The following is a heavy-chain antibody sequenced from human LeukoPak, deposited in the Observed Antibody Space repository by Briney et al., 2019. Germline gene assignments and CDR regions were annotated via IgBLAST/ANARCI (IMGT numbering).Heavy chain of an antibody. J-gene: IGHJ3*02. Sequence: SETLSLTCTVSGGSISSGDYYWSWIRQPPGKGLEWIGYIYYSGSTYYNPSLESRVTISVDTSKNQFSLKLSSVTAADTAVYYCARGGTNDAFDIWGQGTMVTVSS. V-gene: IGHV4-30-4*01. CDR3: ARGGTNDAFDI. D-gene: IGHD1-1*01. CDR2: IYYSGST. CDR1: GGSISSGDYY.